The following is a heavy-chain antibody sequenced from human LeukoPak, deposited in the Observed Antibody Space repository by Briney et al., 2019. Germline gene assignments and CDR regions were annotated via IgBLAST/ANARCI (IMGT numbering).Heavy chain of an antibody. CDR1: GFTFSSYA. CDR2: ISGSGGST. J-gene: IGHJ4*02. CDR3: AKLSLGATYYFDY. Sequence: GGSLRLSCAASGFTFSSYAMSWVRHAPGKGLEWVSAISGSGGSTYYADSVKGRFTISRDNSKNTLYPQMNSLRAEDTAVYYCAKLSLGATYYFDYWGQGTLVTVSS. V-gene: IGHV3-23*01. D-gene: IGHD1-26*01.